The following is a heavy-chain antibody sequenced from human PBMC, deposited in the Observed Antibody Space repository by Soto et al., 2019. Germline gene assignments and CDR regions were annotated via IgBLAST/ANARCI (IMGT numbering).Heavy chain of an antibody. Sequence: QVQLQESGPGLVKPSETLSLTCTVSGGSISSYYWSWIRQPPGKGLEWIGYIYYSGSTNYNPSLKSRVTISVATSKNQFSLKLSSVTAADTAVYYCARGVEMATIAFGYWGQGTLVTVSS. V-gene: IGHV4-59*01. CDR1: GGSISSYY. D-gene: IGHD5-12*01. J-gene: IGHJ4*02. CDR3: ARGVEMATIAFGY. CDR2: IYYSGST.